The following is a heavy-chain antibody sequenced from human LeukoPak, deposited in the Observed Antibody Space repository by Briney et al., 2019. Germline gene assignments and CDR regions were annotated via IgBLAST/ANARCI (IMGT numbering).Heavy chain of an antibody. J-gene: IGHJ4*02. Sequence: GESLRLSCAASGFTFSSYEMNWVRQAPGKGLEWVSYISSSGSTIYYADSVKGRFTISRDNAKNSLYLQMNSLRAEDTAVYYCARWSYYGSGNIDYWGQGTLVTVSS. D-gene: IGHD3-10*01. CDR3: ARWSYYGSGNIDY. CDR1: GFTFSSYE. CDR2: ISSSGSTI. V-gene: IGHV3-48*03.